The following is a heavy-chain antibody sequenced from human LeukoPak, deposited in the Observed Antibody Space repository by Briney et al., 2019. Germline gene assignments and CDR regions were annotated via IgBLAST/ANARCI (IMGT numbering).Heavy chain of an antibody. J-gene: IGHJ4*02. D-gene: IGHD3-22*01. CDR3: ARGVGSGYTDD. Sequence: SETLSLTCIVSGDSITSYYGTWIRQPPGKGLEWIGFVSYSGNTNYNPSLKSRVTISLDTSRNQFSLKLNSVTAADTAVYYCARGVGSGYTDDWGQGTLVTVFS. CDR2: VSYSGNT. V-gene: IGHV4-59*01. CDR1: GDSITSYY.